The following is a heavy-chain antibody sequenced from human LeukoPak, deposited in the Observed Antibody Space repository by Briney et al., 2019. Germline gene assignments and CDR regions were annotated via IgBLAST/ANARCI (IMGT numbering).Heavy chain of an antibody. CDR2: IYYSGST. V-gene: IGHV4-39*07. CDR1: GGSISSSSYY. Sequence: PSETLSLTCTVSGGSISSSSYYWGWLRQPPGKGLEWIGSIYYSGSTYYNPSLKSRVTISVDTSRNQFSLKLSSVTAADTAVYYCARVGSSGYLTFDYWGQGTLVTVSS. D-gene: IGHD3-22*01. J-gene: IGHJ4*02. CDR3: ARVGSSGYLTFDY.